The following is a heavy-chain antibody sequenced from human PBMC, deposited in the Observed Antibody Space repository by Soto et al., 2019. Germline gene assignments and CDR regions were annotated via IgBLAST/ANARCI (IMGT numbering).Heavy chain of an antibody. CDR1: GFTFSSYA. V-gene: IGHV3-23*01. J-gene: IGHJ5*02. Sequence: EVQLLESGGGLVQPGGSLRLSCAASGFTFSSYAMSWVRQAPGKGLERVSAISGSGGSTYYADSVKGRFTISRDNSKNTLYLQMNSLRAEDTAVYYCAKDGYSSSSGNWFDPWGQGTLVTVSS. CDR2: ISGSGGST. CDR3: AKDGYSSSSGNWFDP. D-gene: IGHD6-6*01.